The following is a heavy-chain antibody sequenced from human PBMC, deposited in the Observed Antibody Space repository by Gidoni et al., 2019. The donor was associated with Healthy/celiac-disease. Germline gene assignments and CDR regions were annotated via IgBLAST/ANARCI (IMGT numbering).Heavy chain of an antibody. Sequence: EGQLVESGGGLVQPGRSLRLSCAASGFTFDAYAMLWVRQAPGKGLEWVVGISWNSGSIGYADSVKVRFTISRDNAKNSLYLHMNSLRAEDTALYYCANDISQSNYYYYGMDVWGQGTTVTVSS. CDR2: ISWNSGSI. CDR3: ANDISQSNYYYYGMDV. CDR1: GFTFDAYA. J-gene: IGHJ6*02. V-gene: IGHV3-9*01.